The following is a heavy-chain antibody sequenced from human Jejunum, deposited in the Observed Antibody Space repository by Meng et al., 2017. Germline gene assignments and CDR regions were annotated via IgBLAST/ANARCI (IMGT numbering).Heavy chain of an antibody. CDR1: GASISSSGYQ. CDR3: ARDHWGSLDY. D-gene: IGHD7-27*01. J-gene: IGHJ4*02. Sequence: VPREEAGPGLWKPSGTLSLTCAVSGASISSSGYQWGWIRQPPGKGLEWIGYASTNYNPSLKSRVTISVDTSKNQFSLKLTSVTAADTAVYYCARDHWGSLDYWGQGVLVTVSS. CDR2: AST. V-gene: IGHV4-61*08.